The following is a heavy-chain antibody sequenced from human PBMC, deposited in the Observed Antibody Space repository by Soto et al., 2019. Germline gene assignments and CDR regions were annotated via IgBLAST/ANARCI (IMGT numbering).Heavy chain of an antibody. D-gene: IGHD6-19*01. CDR3: ARVFSSGSGWMYYFDF. Sequence: QVQLQESGPGLVKPSETLSLTCTVSSDSIAGENWWSWVRQPPGLGLQWIGEVLHTGGTNYNPSLKSRVTMEVDKSKNQFSLTLISATAADTAVYYCARVFSSGSGWMYYFDFWGQGTLVSVSS. CDR2: VLHTGGT. CDR1: SDSIAGENW. V-gene: IGHV4-4*02. J-gene: IGHJ4*02.